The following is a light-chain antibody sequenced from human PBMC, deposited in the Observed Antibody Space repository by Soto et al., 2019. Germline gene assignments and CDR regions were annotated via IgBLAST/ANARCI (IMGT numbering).Light chain of an antibody. V-gene: IGKV1-5*01. J-gene: IGKJ1*01. CDR1: QSISSW. CDR2: SVS. Sequence: DIQMTQSPSTLSASVGDRVTITCRASQSISSWLAWYQQKPGKAPKLLVYSVSNLDSGVPSRFSGSGSGTEFTLTISSLQPDDFATYYCQQFSSYSRTFGHGTKVDMK. CDR3: QQFSSYSRT.